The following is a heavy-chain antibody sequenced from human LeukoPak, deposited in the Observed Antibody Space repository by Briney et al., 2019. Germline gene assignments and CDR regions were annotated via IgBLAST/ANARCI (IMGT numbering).Heavy chain of an antibody. J-gene: IGHJ4*02. V-gene: IGHV3-66*04. D-gene: IGHD3/OR15-3a*01. Sequence: GGSLRLSCAASGFTFSDYYMSWIRQAPGKGLEWVSLIYSGGSTLYADSVKGRFTISRDSSKNTVYLQMNSLRAEDTAVYYCARRDWRGFEDDYWGQGTLVTVSS. CDR2: IYSGGST. CDR1: GFTFSDYY. CDR3: ARRDWRGFEDDY.